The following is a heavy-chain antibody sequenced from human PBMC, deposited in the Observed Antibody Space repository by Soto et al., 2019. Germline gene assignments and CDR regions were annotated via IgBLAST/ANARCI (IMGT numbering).Heavy chain of an antibody. CDR1: GFTFSRSG. V-gene: IGHV3-33*01. CDR3: ARVRCIGWYFDS. J-gene: IGHJ4*02. CDR2: TWSDGSNK. Sequence: QVQLVESGGGVAQPGRSLTLSCAASGFTFSRSGMHWVRQAPGKGLEWVAGTWSDGSNKYYADSVKGRFTMSRDNTKNTLYLQMNSLSPEDTAVYYCARVRCIGWYFDSWGQGVLVTVSS. D-gene: IGHD6-19*01.